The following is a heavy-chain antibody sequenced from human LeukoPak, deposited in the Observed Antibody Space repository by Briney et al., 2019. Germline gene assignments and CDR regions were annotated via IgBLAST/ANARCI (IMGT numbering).Heavy chain of an antibody. Sequence: SVKVSCKASGGTFSSYAISWVRQAPGQGLEWMGGIIPIFGTANYAQKFQGRVTITADESTSTAYMELSSLRSEDMAVYYCAAVVPAVMGYFDYWGQGTLVTVSS. D-gene: IGHD2-2*01. CDR2: IIPIFGTA. CDR3: AAVVPAVMGYFDY. J-gene: IGHJ4*02. V-gene: IGHV1-69*13. CDR1: GGTFSSYA.